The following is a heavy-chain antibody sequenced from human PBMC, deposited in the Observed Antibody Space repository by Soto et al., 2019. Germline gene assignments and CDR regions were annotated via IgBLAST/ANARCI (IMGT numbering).Heavy chain of an antibody. CDR1: VGTFSSYA. CDR3: AREVVVAATGWFDP. CDR2: ILPIFGTA. Sequence: QVQLVQSGAEVKKPGSSVKVSCKASVGTFSSYAISWVRQSPGQGLEWMGGILPIFGTANYAQKFQGRVTITADESTSTAYMERSSLRSEDTALYYCAREVVVAATGWFDPWGQGTLVTVSS. V-gene: IGHV1-69*12. D-gene: IGHD2-15*01. J-gene: IGHJ5*02.